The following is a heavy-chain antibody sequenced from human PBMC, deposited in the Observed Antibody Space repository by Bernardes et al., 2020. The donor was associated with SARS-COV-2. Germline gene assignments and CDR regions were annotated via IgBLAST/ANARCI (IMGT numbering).Heavy chain of an antibody. J-gene: IGHJ4*02. CDR3: ARQTTFYYDSSRYPIFFDR. D-gene: IGHD3-22*01. CDR1: GGSIRGYY. Sequence: SETLSLTCVVSGGSIRGYYWSWIRQSPGKGLEWVGFINYSGNTNSNPSLKSRVTISVDTSKNEVSLKLNSVTAADTAVYFCARQTTFYYDSSRYPIFFDRWGRGTPVGGSA. CDR2: INYSGNT. V-gene: IGHV4-59*08.